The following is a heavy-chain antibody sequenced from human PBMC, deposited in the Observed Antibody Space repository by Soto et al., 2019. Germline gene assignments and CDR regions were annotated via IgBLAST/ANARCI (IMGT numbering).Heavy chain of an antibody. D-gene: IGHD2-21*02. CDR3: AKKAYCGGDCYYYYFDY. J-gene: IGHJ4*02. V-gene: IGHV3-23*01. CDR2: ISGSGGST. Sequence: PGGSVRLSCAASGFTFSSYAMSWVRQAPGEGLEWVSAISGSGGSTYYADSVKGRFTISRDNSKNTLYLQMNSLRAEDTAVYYCAKKAYCGGDCYYYYFDYWGQGTLVTVSS. CDR1: GFTFSSYA.